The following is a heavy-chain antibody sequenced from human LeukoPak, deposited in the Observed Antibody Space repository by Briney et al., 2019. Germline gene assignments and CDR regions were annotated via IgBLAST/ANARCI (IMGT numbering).Heavy chain of an antibody. CDR2: IYYSGST. CDR3: ARDQSSGYYYVPRAYFDY. CDR1: GGSISSSSYC. J-gene: IGHJ4*02. V-gene: IGHV4-39*07. D-gene: IGHD3-22*01. Sequence: SETLSLTCTVSGGSISSSSYCWGWIRQPPGKGLEWIGSIYYSGSTYYNPSLKSRVTISVDTSKNHFSLKLSSVTAADTAVYYCARDQSSGYYYVPRAYFDYWGQGTLVTVSS.